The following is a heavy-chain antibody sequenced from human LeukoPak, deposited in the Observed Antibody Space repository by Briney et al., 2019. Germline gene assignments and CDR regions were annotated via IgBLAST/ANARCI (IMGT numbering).Heavy chain of an antibody. CDR2: IYSGGST. Sequence: GGSLRLSCAASGFTVSSNYMSWVRQAPGKGLEWVSVIYSGGSTYYADSVKGRFTISRDNSKNTLYLQMNSLRAEDTAVYYCARDQGIAAPLYGMGVWGQGTTVTVSS. CDR3: ARDQGIAAPLYGMGV. D-gene: IGHD6-13*01. J-gene: IGHJ6*02. CDR1: GFTVSSNY. V-gene: IGHV3-53*01.